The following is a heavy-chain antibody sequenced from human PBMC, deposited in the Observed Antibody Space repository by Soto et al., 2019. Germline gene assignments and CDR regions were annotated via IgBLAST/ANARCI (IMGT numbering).Heavy chain of an antibody. J-gene: IGHJ5*02. CDR3: ARGYSSSWYDGWFDP. CDR1: GGSISSGGYY. CDR2: IYYSGST. D-gene: IGHD6-13*01. Sequence: SETLSLISTVSGGSISSGGYYWSWIRQHPGKGLEWIGYIYYSGSTYYNPSLKSRVTISVDTSKNQFSLKLSSVTAADTAVYYCARGYSSSWYDGWFDPWGQLSLVTVSS. V-gene: IGHV4-31*03.